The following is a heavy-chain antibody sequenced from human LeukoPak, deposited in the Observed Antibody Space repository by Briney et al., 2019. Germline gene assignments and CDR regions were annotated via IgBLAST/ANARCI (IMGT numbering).Heavy chain of an antibody. CDR1: GFAFSSYW. Sequence: GGSLRLSCAASGFAFSSYWMSWVRQAPGKGLEWVANIKQDGSEKYYVDSVKGRFTISRDNAKNSLYLQMNSLRAEDTAVYYCAKDGRVVGATIYYYYYYMDVWGKGTTVTVSS. D-gene: IGHD1-26*01. CDR3: AKDGRVVGATIYYYYYYMDV. CDR2: IKQDGSEK. J-gene: IGHJ6*03. V-gene: IGHV3-7*01.